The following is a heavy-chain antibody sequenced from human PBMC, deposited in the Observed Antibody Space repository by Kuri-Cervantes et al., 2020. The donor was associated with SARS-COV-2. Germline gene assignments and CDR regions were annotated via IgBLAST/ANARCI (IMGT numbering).Heavy chain of an antibody. V-gene: IGHV3-30*18. CDR3: AKDRQWLVRYFDY. CDR2: ISYDGSNK. D-gene: IGHD6-19*01. J-gene: IGHJ4*02. CDR1: GFTFSSYG. Sequence: GGSLRLSCAASGFTFSSYGMHWVRQAPGKGLEWVAVISYDGSNKYYADSVKGRFTISRDNSKNTLYLQMNSLRAEDTAVYYCAKDRQWLVRYFDYWGQGTLVTVSS.